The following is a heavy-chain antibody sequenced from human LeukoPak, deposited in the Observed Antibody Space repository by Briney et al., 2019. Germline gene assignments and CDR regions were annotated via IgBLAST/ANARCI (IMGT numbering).Heavy chain of an antibody. Sequence: PSETLSLTCTVSGGSINSYYWSWIRQPPGKGLEWIGYIYYTGSASYNPSLKSRVTISVDTSKNQFSLRLTSATAADAAVYYCARFRGSGWYYLDYWGQGTLIAVSS. CDR3: ARFRGSGWYYLDY. CDR1: GGSINSYY. CDR2: IYYTGSA. D-gene: IGHD6-19*01. J-gene: IGHJ4*02. V-gene: IGHV4-59*01.